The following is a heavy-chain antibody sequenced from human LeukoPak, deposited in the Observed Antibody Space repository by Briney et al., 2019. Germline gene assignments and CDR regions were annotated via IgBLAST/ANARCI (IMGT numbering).Heavy chain of an antibody. CDR2: ISSSGSTI. V-gene: IGHV3-11*01. Sequence: GGSLRLSCAAAGFTFGDDYMSWIRQAPGKGLEWVSYISSSGSTIYYADSVKGRFTISRDNAKNSLYLQMNSLRAEDTAVYYCASASRMTTFDYWGQGTLVTVSS. CDR3: ASASRMTTFDY. CDR1: GFTFGDDY. J-gene: IGHJ4*02. D-gene: IGHD4-17*01.